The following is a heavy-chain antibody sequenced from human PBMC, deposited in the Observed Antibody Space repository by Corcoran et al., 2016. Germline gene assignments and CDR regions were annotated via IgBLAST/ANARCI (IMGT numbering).Heavy chain of an antibody. J-gene: IGHJ6*02. CDR1: GYSISSGYY. CDR2: IYHSGST. V-gene: IGHV4-38-2*02. Sequence: QVQLQESGPGLVKPSETLSLTCTVSGYSISSGYYWGWIRQHPGKGLEWIGSIYHSGSTYYNPSLKSRVTISVDTSKNQFSLKLSSVTAADPAVYYCARDDGGFPADYYYYGMDVWGQGTTVTVSS. D-gene: IGHD2-2*01. CDR3: ARDDGGFPADYYYYGMDV.